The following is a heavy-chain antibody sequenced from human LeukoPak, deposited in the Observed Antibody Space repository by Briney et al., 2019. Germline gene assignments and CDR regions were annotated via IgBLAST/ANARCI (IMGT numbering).Heavy chain of an antibody. Sequence: GASVKVSCKASGYTFTSYDINWVRQATGQGLEWMGWMNPNSGNTGYAQKFQGRVTITRNTSISTAYMELSSLRSEDTAVYYCAPRLRYFDWTINNPWGQGTLVTVSS. D-gene: IGHD3-9*01. V-gene: IGHV1-8*03. CDR3: APRLRYFDWTINNP. J-gene: IGHJ5*02. CDR2: MNPNSGNT. CDR1: GYTFTSYD.